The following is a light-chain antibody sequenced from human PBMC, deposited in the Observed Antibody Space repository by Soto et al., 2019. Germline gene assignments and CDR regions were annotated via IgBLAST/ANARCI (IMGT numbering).Light chain of an antibody. V-gene: IGKV1-17*01. CDR3: LQYKSYPLT. CDR1: QGVRND. J-gene: IGKJ4*01. CDR2: AAS. Sequence: DIQMTQSPSSLSASVGDRVTITCRASQGVRNDLGWYQQKPGQSPKRLIFAASTLESGVPSRFRGSGSETDFTLTISSLQHEDFATYYCLQYKSYPLTFGGGTKVDIK.